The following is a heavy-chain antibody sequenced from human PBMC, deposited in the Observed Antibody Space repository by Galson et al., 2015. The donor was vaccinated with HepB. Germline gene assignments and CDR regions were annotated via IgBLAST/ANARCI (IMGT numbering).Heavy chain of an antibody. Sequence: SLRLSCAASGFTFSDYAMYWVRQAPGKGLEWVSSISGSGGSKYFADSVKGRFTISRDRSKNMLYRQMNSLRAEDTAIYYCAKVVTTPIPTAGSLEYWGQGTLVTVSS. V-gene: IGHV3-23*01. D-gene: IGHD6-13*01. CDR2: ISGSGGSK. CDR3: AKVVTTPIPTAGSLEY. J-gene: IGHJ4*02. CDR1: GFTFSDYA.